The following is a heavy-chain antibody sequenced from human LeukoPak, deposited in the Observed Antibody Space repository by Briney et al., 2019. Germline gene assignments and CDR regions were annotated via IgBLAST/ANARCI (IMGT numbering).Heavy chain of an antibody. CDR1: GFSFSGHW. V-gene: IGHV3-74*01. CDR2: ISPTGSTT. CDR3: ARGPNSNWSGLDF. J-gene: IGHJ4*02. D-gene: IGHD6-6*01. Sequence: QTGGSLRLSCTASGFSFSGHWMHWARQLPGKALVWVSRISPTGSTTSYADSVKGRFTVSRDNAKNTLYLQVNNLRAEDTAVYYCARGPNSNWSGLDFWGQGTLLTVSS.